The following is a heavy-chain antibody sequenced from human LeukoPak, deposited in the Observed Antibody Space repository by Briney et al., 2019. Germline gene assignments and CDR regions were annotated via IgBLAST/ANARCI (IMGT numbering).Heavy chain of an antibody. CDR3: AKNGDRGAYCSGGSCYPYYYYYMDV. Sequence: GGSLRLSCAASGFTFSSYAMSWVRQAPGKGLEWVSAISGSGGSTYYADSVKGRFTISRDNSKNTLYLQMNSLRAEDTAVYYCAKNGDRGAYCSGGSCYPYYYYYMDVWGKGTTVTISS. D-gene: IGHD2-15*01. CDR1: GFTFSSYA. CDR2: ISGSGGST. V-gene: IGHV3-23*01. J-gene: IGHJ6*03.